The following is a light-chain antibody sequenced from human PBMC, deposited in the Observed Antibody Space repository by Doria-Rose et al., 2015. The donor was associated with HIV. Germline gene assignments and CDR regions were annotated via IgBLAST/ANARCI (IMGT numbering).Light chain of an antibody. V-gene: IGKV1-39*01. Sequence: DIQLTQSPSSLSASVGDRVTITCRASQSISSYLNWYQQKPGKAPKLLIYAASSLQSGVPSRFSGSGSGTDFTLTISSLQPEDFAAYYCQQSCCIPSTLGQGTKLEIK. CDR1: QSISSY. J-gene: IGKJ2*02. CDR3: QQSCCIPST. CDR2: AAS.